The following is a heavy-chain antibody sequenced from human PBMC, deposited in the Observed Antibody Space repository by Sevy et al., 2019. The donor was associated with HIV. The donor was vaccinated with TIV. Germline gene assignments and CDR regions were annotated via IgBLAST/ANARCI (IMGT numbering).Heavy chain of an antibody. CDR2: IYTSGST. Sequence: SETLSLTCTVSGGSISSYYWSWIRQPAGKGLEWIGRIYTSGSTNYNPSLKSRVTMPVDTSKNQFSLKLSSVTAADTAVYYCAREGGIGGTTPPFDYWGQGTLVTVSS. CDR3: AREGGIGGTTPPFDY. V-gene: IGHV4-4*07. CDR1: GGSISSYY. J-gene: IGHJ4*02. D-gene: IGHD1-7*01.